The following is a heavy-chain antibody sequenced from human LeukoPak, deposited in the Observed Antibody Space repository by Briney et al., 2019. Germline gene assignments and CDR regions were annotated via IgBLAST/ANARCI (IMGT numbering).Heavy chain of an antibody. D-gene: IGHD6-19*01. CDR2: IHHSGST. Sequence: SETLSLTCAVYGGSFIGYYSSWIRQPPGKGREGIGEIHHSGSTNYKPSINSRGTISVDTTQNQVSLKLSSVTAAATAVYYCARLPQPGRSVAGPRKGWGYYYMDVWGKGTTVTISS. J-gene: IGHJ6*03. CDR3: ARLPQPGRSVAGPRKGWGYYYMDV. CDR1: GGSFIGYY. V-gene: IGHV4-34*01.